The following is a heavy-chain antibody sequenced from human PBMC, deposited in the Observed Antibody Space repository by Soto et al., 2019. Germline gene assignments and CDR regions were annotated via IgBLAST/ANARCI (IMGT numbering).Heavy chain of an antibody. CDR1: GDTFTNFG. CDR3: ARDGYSGDYPRPYYFDY. Sequence: ASVKVSCKASGDTFTNFGITWVRQAPGQGLEWMGWSSGYNGNTNYAQKLQGRVTMTTDTSTSTAYMELRSLRSDDTAVYYCARDGYSGDYPRPYYFDYWGLGTLVTVSS. D-gene: IGHD5-12*01. CDR2: SSGYNGNT. V-gene: IGHV1-18*04. J-gene: IGHJ4*02.